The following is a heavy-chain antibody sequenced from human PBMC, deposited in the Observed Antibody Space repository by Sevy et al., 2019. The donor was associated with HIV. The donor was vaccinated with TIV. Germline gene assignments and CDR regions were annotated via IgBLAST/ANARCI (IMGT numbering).Heavy chain of an antibody. D-gene: IGHD6-13*01. Sequence: ASVKVSCKASGGTFSSYAISWVRQAPGQGLEWMGGIIPIFGTANYAQKFQGRVTITAVKSTSTAYMELSSLGSEDTAVYYGARVCHRPGSSWWDDAFDIWGQGTMVTVSS. CDR1: GGTFSSYA. CDR2: IIPIFGTA. CDR3: ARVCHRPGSSWWDDAFDI. J-gene: IGHJ3*02. V-gene: IGHV1-69*06.